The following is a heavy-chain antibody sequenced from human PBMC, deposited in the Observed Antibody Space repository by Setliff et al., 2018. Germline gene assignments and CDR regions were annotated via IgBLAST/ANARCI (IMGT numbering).Heavy chain of an antibody. CDR3: ARSYNFWSGPALDV. V-gene: IGHV3-11*04. Sequence: GGSLRLSCATSGFTFSDYYMSWVRQAPGKGLEWVSYISGSGSTIYYADSVKGRFTISRDNAKNSLYLQMNSLRAEDTAVYYCARSYNFWSGPALDVWGKGTTVTVSS. D-gene: IGHD3-3*01. J-gene: IGHJ6*04. CDR2: ISGSGSTI. CDR1: GFTFSDYY.